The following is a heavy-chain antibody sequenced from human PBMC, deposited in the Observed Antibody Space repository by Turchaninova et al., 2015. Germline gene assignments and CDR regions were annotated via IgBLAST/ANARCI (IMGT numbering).Heavy chain of an antibody. CDR1: GWPIRSGGYY. Sequence: QVQLQESGPGLVTPSQTPAFTGTGAGWPIRSGGYYWSGIRQHPGKGLEGIGYIYYSGSTYYNPSLNSLVTISVDTSKNQFSLKLSSVTAADTAVYYCARSTISGAPGAFDIWGQGTMVTVSS. CDR3: ARSTISGAPGAFDI. V-gene: IGHV4-31*01. CDR2: IYYSGST. D-gene: IGHD3-3*01. J-gene: IGHJ3*02.